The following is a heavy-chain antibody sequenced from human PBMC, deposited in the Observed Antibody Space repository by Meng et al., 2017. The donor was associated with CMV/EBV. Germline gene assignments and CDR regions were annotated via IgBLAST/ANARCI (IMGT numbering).Heavy chain of an antibody. CDR1: GFTFSSYA. CDR2: ISYDGSNK. Sequence: SCKASGFTFSSYAMHWVRQAPGKGLEWVAVISYDGSNKYYADSVKGRFTISRDNSKNTLYLQMNSLRAEDTAVYYCARAYNSAIFGVVGYFDYWGQGTLVTVSS. CDR3: ARAYNSAIFGVVGYFDY. J-gene: IGHJ4*02. D-gene: IGHD3-3*01. V-gene: IGHV3-30*04.